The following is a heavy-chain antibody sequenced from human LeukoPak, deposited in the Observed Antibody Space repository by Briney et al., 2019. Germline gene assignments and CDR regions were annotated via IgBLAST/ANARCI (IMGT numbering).Heavy chain of an antibody. V-gene: IGHV3-23*01. Sequence: GGSLRLSCAASGFTFSTYGMSWVRQAPRKGLEWVSVIFGRDSTTYYADSVKGRFTISRDNSKNTLYLQMDSLRAEGTAVYYCAKDQRPDSGYDIDYWGQGTLVTVSS. J-gene: IGHJ4*02. CDR1: GFTFSTYG. D-gene: IGHD5-12*01. CDR3: AKDQRPDSGYDIDY. CDR2: IFGRDSTT.